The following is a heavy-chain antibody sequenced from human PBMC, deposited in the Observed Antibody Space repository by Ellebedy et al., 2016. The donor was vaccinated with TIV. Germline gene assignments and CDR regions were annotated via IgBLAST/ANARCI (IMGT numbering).Heavy chain of an antibody. CDR3: AREGSGAVAGNGTFDI. V-gene: IGHV3-30*04. CDR1: GFTFSSYA. Sequence: PGGSLRLSCAASGFTFSSYAMNWVRQAPGKGLEWVAVISYDETDKYYADSVKGRFTISRDNPKNTLDLQMNSLRSDDTAVYYCAREGSGAVAGNGTFDIWGQGTMVTVSS. J-gene: IGHJ3*02. CDR2: ISYDETDK. D-gene: IGHD6-19*01.